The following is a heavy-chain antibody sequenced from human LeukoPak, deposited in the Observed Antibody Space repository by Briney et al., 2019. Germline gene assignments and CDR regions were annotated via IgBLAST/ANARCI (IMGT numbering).Heavy chain of an antibody. V-gene: IGHV4-59*08. Sequence: SETLSLTCTVSGDSLNGYYWGWIRKPPGKGLECIGYIHSSEGTAHNASLKSRLTISLDTSKNQFSLTLSSVTAADTAVYYCARHVYGEGVVVWGKGTTVTVSS. CDR3: ARHVYGEGVVV. CDR1: GDSLNGYY. CDR2: IHSSEGT. D-gene: IGHD4-17*01. J-gene: IGHJ6*04.